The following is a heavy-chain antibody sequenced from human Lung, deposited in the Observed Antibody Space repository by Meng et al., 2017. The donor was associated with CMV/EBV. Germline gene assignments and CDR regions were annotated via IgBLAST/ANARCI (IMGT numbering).Heavy chain of an antibody. D-gene: IGHD3-22*01. CDR1: GGNFGTYA. CDR3: ARTRYDSSVYDAYYYYASEV. J-gene: IGHJ6*02. CDR2: IIPIFGTA. Sequence: SVKVSCKASGGNFGTYAISWVRQAPGQGLEWMGGIIPIFGTASFAQKLQGRVTITTDESTAYMELSSLRSEDAAVYDCARTRYDSSVYDAYYYYASEVWGRATXFTVSS. V-gene: IGHV1-69*05.